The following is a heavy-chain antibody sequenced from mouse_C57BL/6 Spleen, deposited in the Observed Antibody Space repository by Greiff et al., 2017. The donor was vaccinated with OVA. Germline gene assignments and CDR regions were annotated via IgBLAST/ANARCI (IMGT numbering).Heavy chain of an antibody. CDR2: INPGSGST. J-gene: IGHJ2*01. CDR3: ARLVFDYDESFDY. CDR1: GYTFTSYW. V-gene: IGHV1-55*01. D-gene: IGHD2-4*01. Sequence: QVQLQQTGAELVKPGASVKLSCKASGYTFTSYWITWVKQRPGQGLEWIGDINPGSGSTNYNEKFKSKATLTVATSSSTAYMQLSSLTSEDSAVYTCARLVFDYDESFDYWGQGTTLTVSS.